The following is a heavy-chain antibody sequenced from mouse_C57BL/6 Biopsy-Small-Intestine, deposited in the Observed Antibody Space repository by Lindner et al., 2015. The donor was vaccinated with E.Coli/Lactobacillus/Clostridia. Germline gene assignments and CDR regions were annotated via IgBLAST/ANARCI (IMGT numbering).Heavy chain of an antibody. CDR3: ARSALVYFSNAMDY. CDR2: IYPGDGDA. V-gene: IGHV1-82*01. CDR1: GYTFTSYV. D-gene: IGHD2-5*01. Sequence: VQLQESGPELVKPGASVKMSCKASGYTFTSYVMHWVKQRPGKGLEWIGRIYPGDGDANFNGKFKGKATLTADKSSSTAYMQLSSLTSEDSAVYYCARSALVYFSNAMDYWGQGTSVTVSS. J-gene: IGHJ4*01.